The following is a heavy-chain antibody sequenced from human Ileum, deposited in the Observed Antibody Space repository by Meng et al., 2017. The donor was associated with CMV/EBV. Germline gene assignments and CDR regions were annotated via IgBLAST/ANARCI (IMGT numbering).Heavy chain of an antibody. CDR1: AGSLTGYY. J-gene: IGHJ5*02. CDR2: IHPNETP. Sequence: PAVTVTAGSLTGYYCNWIRQPPGTGRDCIDRIHPNETPAANPSLTSRVSTSMDKSSTRFTPMLASVTAVDTAVNSFARAAARRVHVDLWGQGTLVTVSS. D-gene: IGHD3-10*01. V-gene: IGHV4-4*07. CDR3: ARAAARRVHVDL.